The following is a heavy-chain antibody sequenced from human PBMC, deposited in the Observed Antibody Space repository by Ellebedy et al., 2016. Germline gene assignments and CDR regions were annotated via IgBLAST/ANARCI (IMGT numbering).Heavy chain of an antibody. CDR2: FDPEDGET. D-gene: IGHD3-22*01. CDR3: AALRQDSFDTDYFPEDFRH. J-gene: IGHJ1*01. V-gene: IGHV1-24*01. CDR1: GYTLTDLS. Sequence: ASVKVSCKVSGYTLTDLSIHWVRQAPGKGLEWMGGFDPEDGETIYAQKFQGRVTLTDDTSTDTAYMEVNSLRFEDTAVYYCAALRQDSFDTDYFPEDFRHWGQGTLVTVPS.